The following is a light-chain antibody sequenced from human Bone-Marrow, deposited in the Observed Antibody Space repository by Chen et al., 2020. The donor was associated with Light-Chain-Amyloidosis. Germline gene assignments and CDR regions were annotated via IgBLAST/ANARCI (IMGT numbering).Light chain of an antibody. V-gene: IGLV3-21*02. CDR1: NIGSTS. J-gene: IGLJ3*02. Sequence: SYVLTPPSSVSVAPGQTATIACGGNNIGSTSVHWYQQTPGQAPLLVVYDDSGRPSGIPERLSGANSGNTATLTISRVEAGDEADYYCQVWDRSSDRPVFGGGTKLTVL. CDR3: QVWDRSSDRPV. CDR2: DDS.